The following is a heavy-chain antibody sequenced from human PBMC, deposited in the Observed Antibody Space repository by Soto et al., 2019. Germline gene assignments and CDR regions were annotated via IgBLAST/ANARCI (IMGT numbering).Heavy chain of an antibody. J-gene: IGHJ5*02. D-gene: IGHD4-4*01. CDR2: MGSDGGGL. Sequence: GGSLRLSCAASGFTFRTFAMSWVRQAPGKGLEWVSAMGSDGGGLQHADSVKGRFPISRDNFKNALYLQIYRLRAEDTAGDYCARYRTPDNSYLFDPSGQGSLIAVSS. CDR3: ARYRTPDNSYLFDP. CDR1: GFTFRTFA. V-gene: IGHV3-23*01.